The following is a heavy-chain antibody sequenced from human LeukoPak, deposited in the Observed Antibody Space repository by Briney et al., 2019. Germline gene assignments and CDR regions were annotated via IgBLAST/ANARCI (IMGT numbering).Heavy chain of an antibody. CDR1: GYTFTSYG. D-gene: IGHD3-10*01. CDR3: ARVPVLLWFGEPHSYFDY. J-gene: IGHJ4*02. V-gene: IGHV1-18*04. CDR2: ISAYNGNT. Sequence: ASVTVSFKASGYTFTSYGISWVRQAPGQGLEWMGWISAYNGNTNYAQKLQGRVTMTTDTSTSTAYMELRSLRSDDTAVYYCARVPVLLWFGEPHSYFDYWGQGTLVTVSS.